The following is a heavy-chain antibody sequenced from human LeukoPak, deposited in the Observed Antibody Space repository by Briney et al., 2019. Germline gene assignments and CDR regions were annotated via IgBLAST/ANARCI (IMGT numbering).Heavy chain of an antibody. D-gene: IGHD2-15*01. J-gene: IGHJ4*02. CDR1: GFTFSTYW. Sequence: GGSPRLSCAASGFTFSTYWMNWFRQTPGKGLEWVAKIKADGGEKDHVASVKGRFTISRDNSKNTLYVQMNSLRGEDTAVYYCARDPSGPTGYDSGAWDTFDYWGQGTLVNVSS. CDR2: IKADGGEK. V-gene: IGHV3-7*01. CDR3: ARDPSGPTGYDSGAWDTFDY.